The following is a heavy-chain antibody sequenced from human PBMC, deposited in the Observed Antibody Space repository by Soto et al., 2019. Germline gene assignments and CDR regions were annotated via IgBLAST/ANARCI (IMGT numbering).Heavy chain of an antibody. V-gene: IGHV3-66*01. J-gene: IGHJ6*04. Sequence: EVQLVESGGGLVQPGGSLRLSCAASGFGVSNNYMSWVRQAPGKGLEWVSAINSGGNTYYADSVKGRFTISRDNSKNTVYVQMNSVGAEDTAVYYCARGGDSFGYGEYCSYGMDVWGEGTTVTVSS. D-gene: IGHD3-22*01. CDR3: ARGGDSFGYGEYCSYGMDV. CDR2: INSGGNT. CDR1: GFGVSNNY.